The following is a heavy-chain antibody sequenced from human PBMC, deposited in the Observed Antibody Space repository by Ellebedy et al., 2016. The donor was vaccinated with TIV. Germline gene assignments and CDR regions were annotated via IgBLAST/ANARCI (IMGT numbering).Heavy chain of an antibody. CDR3: VRGSRGAFDI. J-gene: IGHJ3*02. CDR1: GDSVSSNAVA. V-gene: IGHV6-1*01. Sequence: SQTLSLTCAISGDSVSSNAVAWHWIRQSPSRGLEWLGRTYYRSKWYNEYAVSVKSRITINPDTSKNQFSLQLNSLTPEDQALYYCVRGSRGAFDIWGQGTTVTVSS. CDR2: TYYRSKWYN.